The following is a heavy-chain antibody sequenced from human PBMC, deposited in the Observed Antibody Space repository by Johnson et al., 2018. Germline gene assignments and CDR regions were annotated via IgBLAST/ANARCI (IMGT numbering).Heavy chain of an antibody. CDR2: IWYDGSKK. CDR3: ARDLGTTNYFFDY. V-gene: IGHV3-33*01. CDR1: GFTFSRYG. Sequence: QVQLGQAGGGVVQPGRSLRLSCAVSGFTFSRYGMHWVRPAPGKGLEWVAVIWYDGSKKYYADSVKGRFTISRDDSKNTQHLQMNSLRAEDTAVYYCARDLGTTNYFFDYWGQGTLVTVSS. J-gene: IGHJ4*02. D-gene: IGHD7-27*01.